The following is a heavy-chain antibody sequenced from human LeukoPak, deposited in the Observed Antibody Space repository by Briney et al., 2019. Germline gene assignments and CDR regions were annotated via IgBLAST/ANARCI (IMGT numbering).Heavy chain of an antibody. Sequence: GGSLRLSCAASGFTFSAHGMHWVCQAPGKGLEWVAVISYDGSNKYYADSVKGRFTISRDNSKNTLYLQMNSLRAEDTAVYYCAKDLRGYGDYENFDYWGQGTLVTVSS. J-gene: IGHJ4*02. CDR1: GFTFSAHG. D-gene: IGHD4-17*01. V-gene: IGHV3-30*18. CDR2: ISYDGSNK. CDR3: AKDLRGYGDYENFDY.